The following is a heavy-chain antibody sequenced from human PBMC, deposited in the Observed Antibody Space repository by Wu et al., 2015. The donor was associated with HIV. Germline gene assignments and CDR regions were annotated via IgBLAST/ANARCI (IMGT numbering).Heavy chain of an antibody. J-gene: IGHJ6*02. Sequence: QVQLVQSGPELRKPGASVNVSCKASGYTFTSYGITWVRQAPGQGLEWVGWISGYNAKTNYAQKLQDRVTMTRDTSTSTAYMELRSLKSDDTAVYYCVRDQQWPPEYYHYYGMDVWGQGTTITVSS. CDR1: GYTFTSYG. CDR2: ISGYNAKT. D-gene: IGHD6-19*01. CDR3: VRDQQWPPEYYHYYGMDV. V-gene: IGHV1-18*01.